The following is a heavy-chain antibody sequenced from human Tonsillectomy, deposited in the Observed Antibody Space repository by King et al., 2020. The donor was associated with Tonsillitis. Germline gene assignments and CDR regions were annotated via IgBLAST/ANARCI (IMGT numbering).Heavy chain of an antibody. D-gene: IGHD2-8*01. CDR1: VYSFTIYW. J-gene: IGHJ4*02. CDR3: ARLSSETCMAVDY. CDR2: IHPSDSYT. V-gene: IGHV5-10-1*03. Sequence: QLVQSGAEVKKSGESLRISCKGSVYSFTIYWNSWVRQMPAKGLEWRGRIHPSDSYTNYSPSFPRHVTISADKSISAAYLQWSILEAADTAMYYCARLSSETCMAVDYWGQGTLVTVSS.